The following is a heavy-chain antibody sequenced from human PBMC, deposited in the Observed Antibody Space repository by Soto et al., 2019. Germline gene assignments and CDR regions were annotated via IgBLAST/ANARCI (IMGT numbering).Heavy chain of an antibody. CDR3: ASGYSQLWNRHAFDI. Sequence: PSETLSLTCTVSGGSICSGGYYWSCLRQHKGKGLEWIGYIYYSGITNYNPSLKSRVTISVDTSKNQFSLKLSSVTAADTAVYYCASGYSQLWNRHAFDIWGQGTMVTVSS. CDR1: GGSICSGGYY. CDR2: IYYSGIT. V-gene: IGHV4-61*08. J-gene: IGHJ3*02. D-gene: IGHD5-18*01.